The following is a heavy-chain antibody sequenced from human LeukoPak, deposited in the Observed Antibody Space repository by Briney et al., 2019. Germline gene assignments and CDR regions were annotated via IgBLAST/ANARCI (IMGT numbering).Heavy chain of an antibody. CDR3: TKGLWAGVSAARD. CDR2: IYTGGDT. Sequence: PGGSLRLSCAASGFTVSCNYMSWVRQAPGKGLEWVSGIYTGGDTYYADSVKDRFTISRDNSKNTLYLQMNSLRAEDTAVYYCTKGLWAGVSAARDWGQGTLVTVSS. D-gene: IGHD3-10*01. J-gene: IGHJ4*02. V-gene: IGHV3-66*01. CDR1: GFTVSCNY.